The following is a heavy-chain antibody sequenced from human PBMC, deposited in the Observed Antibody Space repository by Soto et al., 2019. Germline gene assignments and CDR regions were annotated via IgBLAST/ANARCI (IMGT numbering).Heavy chain of an antibody. CDR1: GFTFSSYA. V-gene: IGHV3-30-3*01. CDR2: ISYDGSNK. J-gene: IGHJ4*02. D-gene: IGHD6-19*01. Sequence: GGSLRLSCAASGFTFSSYAMHWVRQAPGKGLEWVAVISYDGSNKYYADSVKGRFTISRDNSKNTLYLQMNSLRAEDTAVYYCARDHTIAVAGTSELDYWGQGTLVTVSS. CDR3: ARDHTIAVAGTSELDY.